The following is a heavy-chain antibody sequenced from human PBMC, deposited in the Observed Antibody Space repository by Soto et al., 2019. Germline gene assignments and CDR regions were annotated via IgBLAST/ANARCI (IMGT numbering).Heavy chain of an antibody. CDR3: ATQEVGGSYVYTFDP. J-gene: IGHJ5*02. CDR2: IYYSGST. D-gene: IGHD1-26*01. Sequence: SETLSLTCTVSGGSISNSNYYRGSIRQPPGKGLEWIGSIYYSGSTYYNPSLKSRVTISVDTSKNQFSLKLSSVTAADTAVYYCATQEVGGSYVYTFDPWGQGTLVTVSS. V-gene: IGHV4-39*01. CDR1: GGSISNSNYY.